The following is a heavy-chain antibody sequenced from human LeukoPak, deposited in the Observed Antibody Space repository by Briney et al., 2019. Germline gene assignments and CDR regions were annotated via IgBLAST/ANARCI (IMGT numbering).Heavy chain of an antibody. CDR3: AKVHWGSTDAFDI. CDR1: GFTFDDYA. J-gene: IGHJ3*02. CDR2: ISWNSGSI. Sequence: QTGGSLRLSCAASGFTFDDYAMHWVRQAPGKGLEWVSGISWNSGSIGYADSVKGRFTISRDNAKNSLYLQMNSLRAEDTALYYCAKVHWGSTDAFDIWGQGTMVTVSS. V-gene: IGHV3-9*01. D-gene: IGHD3-16*01.